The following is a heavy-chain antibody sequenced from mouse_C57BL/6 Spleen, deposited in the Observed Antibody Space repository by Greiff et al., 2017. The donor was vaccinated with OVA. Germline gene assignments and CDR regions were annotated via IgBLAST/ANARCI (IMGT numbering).Heavy chain of an antibody. Sequence: EVQLVESEGGLVQPGSSMKLSCTASGFTFSDYYMAWVRQVPEKGLDWVANLNYDGSSTYYLDSLKSRFIISRDNAKNILYLQMSSLRSEDTATYYCARVRDGYHGDYAMDDWGKGTSVTVSS. J-gene: IGHJ4*01. CDR2: LNYDGSST. CDR3: ARVRDGYHGDYAMDD. V-gene: IGHV5-16*01. CDR1: GFTFSDYY. D-gene: IGHD2-3*01.